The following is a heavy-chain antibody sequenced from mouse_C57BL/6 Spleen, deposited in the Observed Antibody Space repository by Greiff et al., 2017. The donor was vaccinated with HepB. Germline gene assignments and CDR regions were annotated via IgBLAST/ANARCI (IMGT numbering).Heavy chain of an antibody. J-gene: IGHJ2*01. CDR1: FSLSTSGMGL. V-gene: IGHV8-2*01. CDR3: WRALGYYGSRRDY. Sequence: QVTLKVSGPGILQPSQTLSLACTFSGFSLSTSGMGLVWLRPPSGQAFVWLARIWNNDNYYNPSLKSRLTISKETSNYQVFLKLTSVYTADSATYDGAWRALGYYGSRRDYWGQGTTLTVSS. CDR2: WNNDNY. D-gene: IGHD1-1*01.